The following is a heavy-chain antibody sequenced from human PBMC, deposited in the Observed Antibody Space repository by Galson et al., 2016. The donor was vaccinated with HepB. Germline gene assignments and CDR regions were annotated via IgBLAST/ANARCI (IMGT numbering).Heavy chain of an antibody. CDR2: INPNSGGT. V-gene: IGHV1-2*02. CDR3: ARGEWVTKPHDVAQH. Sequence: SVKVSCKASGYTFTGYYMHWVRQAPGQGLEWMGWINPNSGGTNYAQKFQGRVTMTRDTSISTAYMELSRLRSDDTAVYYCARGEWVTKPHDVAQHWGQGTLVTVSS. CDR1: GYTFTGYY. J-gene: IGHJ1*01. D-gene: IGHD4-17*01.